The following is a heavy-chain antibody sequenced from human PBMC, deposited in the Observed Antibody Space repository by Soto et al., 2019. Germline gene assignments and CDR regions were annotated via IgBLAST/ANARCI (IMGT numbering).Heavy chain of an antibody. CDR3: TRRASSSFYHFDF. V-gene: IGHV5-10-1*01. D-gene: IGHD2-2*01. J-gene: IGHJ4*02. Sequence: GESLKISCHSSGYSFTAYWITWVRQMPGKGLEWMATIDPSDSYVDYSPSFRGHVTFSVDRSITTVYLQWNSLKASDSAMYFCTRRASSSFYHFDFWGQGALVTVSS. CDR2: IDPSDSYV. CDR1: GYSFTAYW.